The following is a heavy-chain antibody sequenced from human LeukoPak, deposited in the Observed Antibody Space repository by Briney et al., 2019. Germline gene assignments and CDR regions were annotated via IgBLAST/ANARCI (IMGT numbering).Heavy chain of an antibody. CDR2: IRYDGSNK. CDR3: ARGPPGIGCLDY. Sequence: GGSLRLSCAASGFTFSSYGMHWVRQAPGKGLEWVAFIRYDGSNKYYADSVKGRFTISRDNSKNTLYLKMNSLRAEDTAVYYCARGPPGIGCLDYWGQGTLVTVSS. J-gene: IGHJ4*02. V-gene: IGHV3-30*02. CDR1: GFTFSSYG. D-gene: IGHD1-14*01.